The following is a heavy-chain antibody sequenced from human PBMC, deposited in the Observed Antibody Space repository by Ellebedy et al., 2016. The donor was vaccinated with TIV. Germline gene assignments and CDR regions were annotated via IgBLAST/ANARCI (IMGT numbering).Heavy chain of an antibody. D-gene: IGHD3-9*01. CDR2: IYHSGRT. CDR3: ARDPRLRYFDF. CDR1: GGSISRSGYC. J-gene: IGHJ4*02. Sequence: SETLSLXCAVSGGSISRSGYCWSWIRQPPGKGLEWIGYIYHSGRTYYSPSLKSRVTISLERSKNQFSLKLNSVTAADTAVYYCARDPRLRYFDFWGQGTLVTVSS. V-gene: IGHV4-30-2*01.